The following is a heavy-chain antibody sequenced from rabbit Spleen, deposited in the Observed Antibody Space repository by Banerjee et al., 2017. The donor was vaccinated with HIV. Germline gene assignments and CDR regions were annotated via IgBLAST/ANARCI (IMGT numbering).Heavy chain of an antibody. V-gene: IGHV1S7*01. CDR3: VRDRANIGGDYGPYYFDL. CDR1: GFTISGYW. CDR2: IDPLFGNT. Sequence: QLEESGGRLVQPGGSLTLSCKAFGFTISGYWMNWVRQAPGKGLEWIGYIDPLFGNTYYASWVNGRFAISSHNAQNTLYLQLNSLTAADTATYFCVRDRANIGGDYGPYYFDLWGPGTLVTVS. J-gene: IGHJ4*01. D-gene: IGHD2-1*01.